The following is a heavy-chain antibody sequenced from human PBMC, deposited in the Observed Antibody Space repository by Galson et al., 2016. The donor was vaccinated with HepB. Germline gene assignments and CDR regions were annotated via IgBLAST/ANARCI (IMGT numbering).Heavy chain of an antibody. CDR1: GYTFSTYY. Sequence: SGYTFSTYYMHWVRQAPGQGLEWMGIINPSGGFTSYAQKFQGRVTMTRDTSTSTVYMELNSLRSEDTAVYYCARGADSGYDLGDYWGQGTLVTVSS. CDR3: ARGADSGYDLGDY. V-gene: IGHV1-46*01. CDR2: INPSGGFT. D-gene: IGHD5-12*01. J-gene: IGHJ4*02.